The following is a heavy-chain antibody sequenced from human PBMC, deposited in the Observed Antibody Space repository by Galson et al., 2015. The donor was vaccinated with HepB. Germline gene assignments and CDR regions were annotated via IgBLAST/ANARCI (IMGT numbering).Heavy chain of an antibody. Sequence: SLRLSCAASGFTFSDYYMSWIRQAPGKGLEWVSYISSSSSYTNYADSVKGRFTISRDNAKNSLYLQMNSLRAEDTAVYYCARSRSGYEFIPNWFDPWGQGTLVTVSS. D-gene: IGHD5-12*01. CDR3: ARSRSGYEFIPNWFDP. CDR1: GFTFSDYY. CDR2: ISSSSSYT. V-gene: IGHV3-11*06. J-gene: IGHJ5*02.